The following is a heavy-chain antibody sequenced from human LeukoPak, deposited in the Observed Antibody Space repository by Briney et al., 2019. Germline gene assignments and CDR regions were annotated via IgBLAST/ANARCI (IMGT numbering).Heavy chain of an antibody. CDR3: ASWAGLDY. Sequence: PGGSLRLSCAASGLTFSSYWMSWVRQAPGKGLEWVANIKQDGSEKYYVDSVKGRFTISRDNAKNSLYLQMNSLRAEDTAVYYCASWAGLDYWGQGTLVTVSS. D-gene: IGHD3-16*01. V-gene: IGHV3-7*01. J-gene: IGHJ4*02. CDR2: IKQDGSEK. CDR1: GLTFSSYW.